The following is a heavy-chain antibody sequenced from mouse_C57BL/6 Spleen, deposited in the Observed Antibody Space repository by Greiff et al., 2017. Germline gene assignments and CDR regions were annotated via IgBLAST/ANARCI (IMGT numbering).Heavy chain of an antibody. Sequence: EVHLVESGGGLVKPGGSLKLSCAASGFTFSDYGMHWVRQAPEKGLEWVAYISSGSSTIYYADTVKGRFTISRDNAKNTLFLHMTSLRSEDTAMYYCARGDCYYFDYWGQGTTLTVSS. V-gene: IGHV5-17*01. CDR2: ISSGSSTI. CDR1: GFTFSDYG. CDR3: ARGDCYYFDY. J-gene: IGHJ2*01. D-gene: IGHD2-13*01.